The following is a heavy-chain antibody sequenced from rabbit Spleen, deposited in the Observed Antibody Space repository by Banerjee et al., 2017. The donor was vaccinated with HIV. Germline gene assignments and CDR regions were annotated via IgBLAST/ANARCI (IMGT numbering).Heavy chain of an antibody. D-gene: IGHD6-1*01. CDR2: IAIDSGST. CDR3: ARDIDVGGRGYAYALQL. J-gene: IGHJ4*01. Sequence: QEQLEESGGDLVQPEGSLTLTCTASGFSFSGAYDMCWVRQAPGKGLEWIGCIAIDSGSTWCASWAKGRFTTSRTSSTTVTLQMTSLTVADTATYFCARDIDVGGRGYAYALQLWGPGPLVTVS. V-gene: IGHV1S45*01. CDR1: GFSFSGAYD.